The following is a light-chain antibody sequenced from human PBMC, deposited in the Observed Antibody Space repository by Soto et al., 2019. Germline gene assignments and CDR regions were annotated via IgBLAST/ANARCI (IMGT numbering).Light chain of an antibody. J-gene: IGLJ1*01. Sequence: QAVLPQPPSVSVDPVQSVTISCTGSSSNIVAGHDVHWYQQLLGTAPKLLIYGNGNRPSGVPDRFSGSKSGTSASLAIAGLQADDEAHYYSRSYDSSLSGSEVFGTGTKGTVL. CDR1: SSNIVAGHD. CDR3: RSYDSSLSGSEV. V-gene: IGLV1-40*01. CDR2: GNG.